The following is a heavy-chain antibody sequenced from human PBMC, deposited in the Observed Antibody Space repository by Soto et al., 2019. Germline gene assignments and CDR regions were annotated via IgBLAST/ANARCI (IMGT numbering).Heavy chain of an antibody. Sequence: HHGLDLEWIGYIYYSGSTYYNPSLKSRVTISVDTSKNQFSLKLSSVTAADTAVYYCARESYYYGMDVWGQGTTVTVSS. J-gene: IGHJ6*02. V-gene: IGHV4-31*02. CDR2: IYYSGST. CDR3: ARESYYYGMDV.